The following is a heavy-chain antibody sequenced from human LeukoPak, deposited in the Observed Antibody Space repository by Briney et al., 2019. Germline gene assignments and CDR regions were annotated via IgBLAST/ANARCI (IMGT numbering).Heavy chain of an antibody. CDR1: GGSINSGFYY. Sequence: SETLSLTCTVSGGSINSGFYYWGWIRQPPGKGLEWIGSIYYTGSTYNNPSLKSRVTISVDSSKSQFSLKLSSVTAADTAVYYCARASRGPDFDYWGQGTLVTVSS. CDR3: ARASRGPDFDY. J-gene: IGHJ4*02. CDR2: IYYTGST. V-gene: IGHV4-39*01.